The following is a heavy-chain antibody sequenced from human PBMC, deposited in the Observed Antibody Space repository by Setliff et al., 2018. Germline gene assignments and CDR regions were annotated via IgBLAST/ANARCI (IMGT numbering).Heavy chain of an antibody. CDR1: ADTFTGYY. V-gene: IGHV1-2*02. CDR2: INGNSGVT. J-gene: IGHJ3*02. D-gene: IGHD1-26*01. Sequence: ASVKVSCKASADTFTGYYVHWVRQAPGQGLEWMGWINGNSGVTKYAQKFQGRVTMTSETSISIVYMDLTRLTSDDTAVYYCASPHRGGSYYDVFDIWGQGTMVTVSS. CDR3: ASPHRGGSYYDVFDI.